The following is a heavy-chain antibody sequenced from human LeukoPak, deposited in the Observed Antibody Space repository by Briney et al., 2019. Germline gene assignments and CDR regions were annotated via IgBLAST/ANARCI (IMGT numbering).Heavy chain of an antibody. J-gene: IGHJ4*02. V-gene: IGHV3-53*01. CDR2: IYSGGST. Sequence: GGSLRLSCAASGFTVSSNYMSWVRQAPGKGLEWVSVIYSGGSTYYADSVKGRFTISRDNSKNTLYLQMNSLRAEDTVVYYCARESLAYCGGDCYSDYFDYWGQGTLVTVSS. CDR1: GFTVSSNY. D-gene: IGHD2-21*02. CDR3: ARESLAYCGGDCYSDYFDY.